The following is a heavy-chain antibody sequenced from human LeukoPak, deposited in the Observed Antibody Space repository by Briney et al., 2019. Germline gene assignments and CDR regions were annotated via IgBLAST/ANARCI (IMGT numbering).Heavy chain of an antibody. CDR3: ARAGGSYFDY. J-gene: IGHJ4*02. CDR1: GYTFTGYY. CDR2: INPSGGST. V-gene: IGHV1-46*01. D-gene: IGHD1-26*01. Sequence: ASVKVSCKASGYTFTGYYMHWVRQAPGQGLEWMGWINPSGGSTSYAQKFQGRVTMTRDTSTSTVYMELSSLRSEDTAVYYCARAGGSYFDYWGQGTLVTVSS.